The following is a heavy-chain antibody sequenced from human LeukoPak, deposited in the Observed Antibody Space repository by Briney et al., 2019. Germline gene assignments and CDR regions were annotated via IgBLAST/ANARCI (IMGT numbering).Heavy chain of an antibody. D-gene: IGHD6-6*01. CDR2: ISYDGSNK. Sequence: GGSLRLSCAASGFTFDDYAMHWVRQAPGKGLEWVAVISYDGSNKYYADSVKGRFTISRDNSKNTLYLQMNSLRAEDTAVYYCAKSSDDAFDIWGQGTMVTVSS. CDR1: GFTFDDYA. V-gene: IGHV3-30*18. J-gene: IGHJ3*02. CDR3: AKSSDDAFDI.